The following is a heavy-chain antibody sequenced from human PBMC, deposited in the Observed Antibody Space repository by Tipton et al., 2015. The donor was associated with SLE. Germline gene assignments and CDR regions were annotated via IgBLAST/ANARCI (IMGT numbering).Heavy chain of an antibody. D-gene: IGHD4-17*01. J-gene: IGHJ3*02. V-gene: IGHV6-1*01. Sequence: LRLSCAISGDSVSSNSAAWNWIRQSPSRGLEWLGRTYYRSKWYNDYAVSVKSRITINPDTSKNQFSLQLNSVTPEDTAVYFCARDDYGDFLAGAFDIWGQGTMVTVSS. CDR2: TYYRSKWYN. CDR3: ARDDYGDFLAGAFDI. CDR1: GDSVSSNSAA.